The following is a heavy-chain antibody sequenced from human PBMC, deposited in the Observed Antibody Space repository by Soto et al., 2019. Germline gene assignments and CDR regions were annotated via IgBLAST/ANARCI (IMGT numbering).Heavy chain of an antibody. CDR2: ISYDGSNK. CDR1: GFTFSSYG. J-gene: IGHJ6*02. D-gene: IGHD6-13*01. V-gene: IGHV3-30*18. CDR3: EKDNPVVDSTTREPYYYGMDV. Sequence: GGSLRLSCAASGFTFSSYGMHWVRQAPGKGLEWVAVISYDGSNKYYADSVKGRFTISRDNSKNTLYLQMNSLRAEDTAVYYCEKDNPVVDSTTREPYYYGMDVWGQGTPVTVSS.